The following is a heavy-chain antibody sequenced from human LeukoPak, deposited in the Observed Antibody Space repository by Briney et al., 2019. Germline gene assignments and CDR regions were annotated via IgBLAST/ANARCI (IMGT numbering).Heavy chain of an antibody. D-gene: IGHD3-22*01. Sequence: ASVKVSCKVSGYTLTELSMHWVRHAPGKGLEWMGSFDPEDGETIYAQKFQGRVTMTEDTSTDTAYMELSSLRSEDTAVYYCATSLLASFITMIGDNYWGQGTLVTVSS. CDR1: GYTLTELS. J-gene: IGHJ4*02. CDR2: FDPEDGET. V-gene: IGHV1-24*01. CDR3: ATSLLASFITMIGDNY.